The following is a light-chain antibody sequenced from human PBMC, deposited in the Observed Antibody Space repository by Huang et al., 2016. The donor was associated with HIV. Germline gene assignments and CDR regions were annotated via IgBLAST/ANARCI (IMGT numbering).Light chain of an antibody. CDR3: QQYDNGPIA. Sequence: EIVMTQSPATLSVSPGERATLSCRASQSVSSNLAWYQQKHGQAPRLLIYGASTRVTGVPARFSGSVSGTEFTLTISSLQSEDFAVYYCQQYDNGPIAFGQGTRLEI. V-gene: IGKV3-15*01. CDR1: QSVSSN. J-gene: IGKJ5*01. CDR2: GAS.